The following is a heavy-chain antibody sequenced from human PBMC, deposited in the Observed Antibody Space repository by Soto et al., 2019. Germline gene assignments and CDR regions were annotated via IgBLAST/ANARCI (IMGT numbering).Heavy chain of an antibody. CDR3: AKDLGSSPPGDF. V-gene: IGHV3-23*01. CDR2: ISVSGGNT. J-gene: IGHJ4*02. D-gene: IGHD6-6*01. Sequence: EVQLLESGGGLVQPGGSLRLSCAASGFTFSTYAMSWVRQAPGKGLEWVSSISVSGGNTYYPDSVKGRFAISRDISKDTLYLQMNSLRAEDTALYDCAKDLGSSPPGDFWGQGTLVTVSS. CDR1: GFTFSTYA.